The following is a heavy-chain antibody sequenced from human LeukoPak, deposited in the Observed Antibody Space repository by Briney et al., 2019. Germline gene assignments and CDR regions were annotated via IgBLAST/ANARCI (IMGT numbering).Heavy chain of an antibody. CDR1: GGSISSGSYY. Sequence: PSQTLSLTCTVSGGSISSGSYYWSWIRQPAGKGLEWIGRIYTSGSTNYNPSLKSRVTISVDMSKNQFSLKLSSVTAADTAVYYCARVSSTSRHWFDPWGQGTLVTVSS. D-gene: IGHD2-2*01. J-gene: IGHJ5*02. CDR3: ARVSSTSRHWFDP. CDR2: IYTSGST. V-gene: IGHV4-61*02.